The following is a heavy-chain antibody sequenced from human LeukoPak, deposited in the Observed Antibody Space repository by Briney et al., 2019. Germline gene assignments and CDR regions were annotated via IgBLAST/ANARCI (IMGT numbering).Heavy chain of an antibody. CDR1: GESFSGYY. J-gene: IGHJ4*02. CDR3: ARARETVAIDY. D-gene: IGHD5-12*01. V-gene: IGHV4-34*01. CDR2: INHSGST. Sequence: SETLSLTCAVYGESFSGYYWTWIRQPPGKELEWIAEINHSGSTNYNPSLKSRVTISADTSKNQFSLKMNSVTAADTAVYYCARARETVAIDYWGQGTLVTVSS.